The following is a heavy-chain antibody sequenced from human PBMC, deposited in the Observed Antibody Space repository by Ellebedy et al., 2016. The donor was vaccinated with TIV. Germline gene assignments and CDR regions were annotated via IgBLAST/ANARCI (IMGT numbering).Heavy chain of an antibody. CDR3: ARDHSERGYSSTHGRFDP. Sequence: AASVKVSCKASGGTFSSYAISWVRQAPGQGLEWMGGIIPIFGTANYAQKFQGRVTITADESTSTAYMELSSLRSEDTAVYYCARDHSERGYSSTHGRFDPWGQGTLVTVSS. V-gene: IGHV1-69*13. J-gene: IGHJ5*02. CDR2: IIPIFGTA. CDR1: GGTFSSYA. D-gene: IGHD6-13*01.